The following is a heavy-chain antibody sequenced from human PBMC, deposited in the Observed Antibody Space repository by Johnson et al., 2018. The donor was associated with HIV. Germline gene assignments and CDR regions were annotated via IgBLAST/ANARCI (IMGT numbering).Heavy chain of an antibody. CDR3: TTDPGEWELLGDGDAFDI. CDR1: GFTFSSYG. V-gene: IGHV3-49*04. D-gene: IGHD1-26*01. CDR2: FRSKAYGGTA. Sequence: VQLVESGGGVVQPGRSLRLSCAASGFTFSSYGMHWVRQAPGKGLEWLGFFRSKAYGGTAEYAASVKDRFTISRDDSKNTLYLQMNSLKTEDTAVYYCTTDPGEWELLGDGDAFDIWGQGTMVTVSS. J-gene: IGHJ3*02.